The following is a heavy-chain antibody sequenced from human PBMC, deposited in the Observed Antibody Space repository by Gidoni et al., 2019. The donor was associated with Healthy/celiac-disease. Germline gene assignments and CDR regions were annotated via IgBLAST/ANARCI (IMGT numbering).Heavy chain of an antibody. J-gene: IGHJ4*02. Sequence: QVQLVQSGAEVKKPGSSVKVSCKASGGTFSSYAISWVRQVPGQGLEWKGRIIPILGIANYAQKFQGRVTITADKSTSTAYMELSSLRSEDTAVYYCARDAQGYDFWSGYLVWGQGTLVTVSS. CDR2: IIPILGIA. D-gene: IGHD3-3*01. CDR1: GGTFSSYA. V-gene: IGHV1-69*04. CDR3: ARDAQGYDFWSGYLV.